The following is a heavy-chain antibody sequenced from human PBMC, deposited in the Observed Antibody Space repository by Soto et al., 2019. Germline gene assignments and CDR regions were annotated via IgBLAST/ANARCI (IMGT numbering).Heavy chain of an antibody. CDR3: AGLRKLIAVASIDC. V-gene: IGHV4-39*01. J-gene: IGHJ4*02. CDR2: IYYSGRP. Sequence: PSETLSLTCTVSGGSIDSGNFYWGWIRQPPGKGLEWIGTIYYSGRPFHNPSLKSRVTISVDTSKNQFSLKLYSVTAADTAVYYCAGLRKLIAVASIDCWGQGTLVTVSS. CDR1: GGSIDSGNFY. D-gene: IGHD6-19*01.